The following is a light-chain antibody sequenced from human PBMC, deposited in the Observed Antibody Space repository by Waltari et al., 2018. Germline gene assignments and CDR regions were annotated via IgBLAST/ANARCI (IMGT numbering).Light chain of an antibody. CDR3: QSPDSTSTYTQWV. V-gene: IGLV3-25*03. Sequence: SYKLTQPPAMSVSPGQTAKITCSAVTQYVHWYQQRPGQAPVLVIYKDTERPSGIPDRFSGSSSGTTVTLTISGVQAEDEADYYCQSPDSTSTYTQWVFGGGTKLTVL. CDR2: KDT. J-gene: IGLJ3*02. CDR1: TQY.